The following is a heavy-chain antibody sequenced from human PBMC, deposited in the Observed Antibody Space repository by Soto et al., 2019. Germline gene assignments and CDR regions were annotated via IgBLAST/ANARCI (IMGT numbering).Heavy chain of an antibody. Sequence: SETLPLTCAVSGYSSSSGYYRGWIRRPPGKGLDWNGSIYPSGSTYYNPSLKSRVTISVGTSKHQFYLKLSSVTAAATDVYSCARGHLEIHTARSDDRSRSLLYWGQGTLV. CDR2: IYPSGST. V-gene: IGHV4-38-2*01. CDR3: ARGHLEIHTARSDDRSRSLLY. CDR1: GYSSSSGYY. J-gene: IGHJ4*02. D-gene: IGHD3-22*01.